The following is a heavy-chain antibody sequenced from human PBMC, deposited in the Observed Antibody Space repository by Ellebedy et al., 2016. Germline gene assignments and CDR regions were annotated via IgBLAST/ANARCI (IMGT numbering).Heavy chain of an antibody. V-gene: IGHV3-23*01. Sequence: GGSLRLSXAASGFTFRNFATGWVRQAPGKGLEWVSMISASASTTHYADSVKGRFTISRENSKDTLYLQMNSLRAEDTAVYFCAKARDSSGYSPRALDYWGQGSLVTVSS. D-gene: IGHD3-22*01. CDR2: ISASASTT. CDR1: GFTFRNFA. J-gene: IGHJ4*02. CDR3: AKARDSSGYSPRALDY.